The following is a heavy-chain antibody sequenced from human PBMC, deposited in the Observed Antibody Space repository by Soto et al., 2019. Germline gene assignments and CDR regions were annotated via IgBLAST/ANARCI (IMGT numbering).Heavy chain of an antibody. CDR1: GFTFTSYS. CDR3: AKDGNDYYCSYGMDV. V-gene: IGHV3-48*01. J-gene: IGHJ6*02. CDR2: ITPSSGI. D-gene: IGHD2-15*01. Sequence: PGGSLRLSCAASGFTFTSYSMNWFRQAPGKGLEWVSYITPSSGIHYADSVQGRFTISRDNAKNSLYLQMNSLRVEDTAVYYCAKDGNDYYCSYGMDVWGQGTTVTVSS.